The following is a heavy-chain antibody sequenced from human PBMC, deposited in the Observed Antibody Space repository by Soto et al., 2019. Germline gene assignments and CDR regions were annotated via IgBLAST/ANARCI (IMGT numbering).Heavy chain of an antibody. CDR2: INAGYGNT. V-gene: IGHV1-3*01. CDR1: GYTFSSYA. J-gene: IGHJ4*02. Sequence: QVHLVQSGAEVRKPGASVKVSCKASGYTFSSYAMHWVRQAPGQRLEWMGWINAGYGNTKSSQKFQDRVTISRDTSASTAYMELHSLRSEDTAVYYCARDTEDGTFDVWGQGNLVTVAS. CDR3: ARDTEDGTFDV. D-gene: IGHD1-1*01.